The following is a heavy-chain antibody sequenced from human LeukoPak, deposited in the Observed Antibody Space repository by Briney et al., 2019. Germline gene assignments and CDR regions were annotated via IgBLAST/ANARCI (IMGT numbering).Heavy chain of an antibody. J-gene: IGHJ3*02. Sequence: GGSLRLSCAASGFTFSSYAMHWVRQAPGKGLEWVAFISHDGSNKNYVDSVKGRFTTSRDNSKNSLYLQMNSLRAEDTAVYYWARDCRSGVYLGAFDIWGQGTMVTVSS. CDR3: ARDCRSGVYLGAFDI. CDR2: ISHDGSNK. D-gene: IGHD2-2*01. CDR1: GFTFSSYA. V-gene: IGHV3-30-3*01.